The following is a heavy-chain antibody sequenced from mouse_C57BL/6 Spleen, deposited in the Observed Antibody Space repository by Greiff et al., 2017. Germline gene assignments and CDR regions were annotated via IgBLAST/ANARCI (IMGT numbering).Heavy chain of an antibody. V-gene: IGHV1-69*01. Sequence: QVQLQQPGAELVMPGASVKLSCKASGYTFTSYWMHWVKQRPGQGLEWIGEIDPSDSYTNYNQKFKGKSTLTVDKSSSTAYMQLSSLTSEDSAVYYCARVGSSGYEGCAYWGQGTLVTVSA. D-gene: IGHD3-2*02. CDR1: GYTFTSYW. J-gene: IGHJ3*01. CDR3: ARVGSSGYEGCAY. CDR2: IDPSDSYT.